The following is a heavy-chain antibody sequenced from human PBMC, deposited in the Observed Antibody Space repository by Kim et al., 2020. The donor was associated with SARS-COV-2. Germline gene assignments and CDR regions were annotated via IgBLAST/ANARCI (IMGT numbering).Heavy chain of an antibody. D-gene: IGHD2-21*02. J-gene: IGHJ3*01. Sequence: SVKVSCKASGGTFSSYAISWVRQAPGQGLEWMGGIIPIFGTANYAQKFQGRVTITADESTSTAYMELSSLRSEDTAVYYCARAPRGEPHEAYCGGDCSRWGQGTMVTVSS. CDR2: IIPIFGTA. V-gene: IGHV1-69*13. CDR3: ARAPRGEPHEAYCGGDCSR. CDR1: GGTFSSYA.